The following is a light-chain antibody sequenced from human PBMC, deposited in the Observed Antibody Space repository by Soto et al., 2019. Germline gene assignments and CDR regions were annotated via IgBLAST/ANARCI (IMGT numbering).Light chain of an antibody. Sequence: EIVMTQSPDTLSVSPGERATLSCRASQSVSSSLAWYQQKPGQAPRLLIYGASTRATGFPARFSGSGSGTDFTLTISSLQSEDFAVYYCQQYNNWPRTFGQGTKV. V-gene: IGKV3-15*01. CDR3: QQYNNWPRT. CDR2: GAS. J-gene: IGKJ1*01. CDR1: QSVSSS.